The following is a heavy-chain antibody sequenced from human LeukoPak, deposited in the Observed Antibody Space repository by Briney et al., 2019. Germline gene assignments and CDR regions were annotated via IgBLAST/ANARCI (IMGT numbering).Heavy chain of an antibody. Sequence: PSETLSLTCTVSGGSISSYYWSWIRQPPGKGPEWIGYIYYSGSTNYNPSLKSRVTISVDTSKNQFSLKLSSVTAADTAVYYCARGADYVMDVWGQGTTVTVSS. V-gene: IGHV4-59*12. CDR2: IYYSGST. CDR1: GGSISSYY. J-gene: IGHJ6*02. CDR3: ARGADYVMDV.